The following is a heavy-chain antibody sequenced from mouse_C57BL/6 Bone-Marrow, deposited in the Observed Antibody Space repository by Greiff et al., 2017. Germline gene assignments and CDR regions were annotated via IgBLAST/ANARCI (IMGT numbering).Heavy chain of an antibody. J-gene: IGHJ3*01. CDR1: GYTFTGYW. V-gene: IGHV1-50*01. CDR2: IAPSDSYT. CDR3: ASPGAWFAY. Sequence: QVQLQHPGAELVKPGASVKLSCKASGYTFTGYWMQWVKQRPGQGLEWIGEIAPSDSYTNYNQKFKGQATLTVDTSSSTAYMQLSSLTSEDSAVYYCASPGAWFAYWGQGTLVTVSA. D-gene: IGHD1-1*02.